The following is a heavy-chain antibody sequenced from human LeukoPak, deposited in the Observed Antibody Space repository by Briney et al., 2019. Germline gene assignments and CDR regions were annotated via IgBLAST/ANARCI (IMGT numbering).Heavy chain of an antibody. J-gene: IGHJ5*02. V-gene: IGHV4-61*02. CDR1: GYSISSGYY. D-gene: IGHD3-10*01. Sequence: SETLSLTCTVSGYSISSGYYWGWIRQPAGKGLEWIGRIYTSGSTNYNPSLKSRVTISVDTSKNQFSLKLSSVTAADTAVYYCARSMVRGVMAWFDPWGQGTLVTVSS. CDR3: ARSMVRGVMAWFDP. CDR2: IYTSGST.